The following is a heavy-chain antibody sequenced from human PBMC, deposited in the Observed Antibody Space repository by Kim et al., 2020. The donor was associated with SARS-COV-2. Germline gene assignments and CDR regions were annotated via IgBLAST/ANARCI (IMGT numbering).Heavy chain of an antibody. V-gene: IGHV3-30*07. D-gene: IGHD6-6*01. Sequence: SVKGRFTIARDNSKNTLYLQMNSLRAEDTAVYYCARDQRGGSSAGGFDPWGQGTLVTVSS. CDR3: ARDQRGGSSAGGFDP. J-gene: IGHJ5*02.